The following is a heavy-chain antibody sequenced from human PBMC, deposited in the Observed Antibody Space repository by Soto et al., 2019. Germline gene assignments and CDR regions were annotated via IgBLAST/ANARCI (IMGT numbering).Heavy chain of an antibody. CDR2: IFHSGST. CDR1: GGSVSSGGFS. D-gene: IGHD3-9*01. J-gene: IGHJ6*02. CDR3: ARGPTYYDILTGYAHYYYGMDV. Sequence: SETLSLTCAVSGGSVSSGGFSWSWIRQPPGKGLEWIGYIFHSGSTYYNPSLKSRVTISADRSKNQFSLKLSSVTAADTAVYYCARGPTYYDILTGYAHYYYGMDVWGQGTTVTVSS. V-gene: IGHV4-30-2*01.